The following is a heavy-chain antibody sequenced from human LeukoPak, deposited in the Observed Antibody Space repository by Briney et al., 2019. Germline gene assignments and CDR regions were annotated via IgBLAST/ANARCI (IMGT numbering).Heavy chain of an antibody. V-gene: IGHV4-4*07. D-gene: IGHD2-2*01. J-gene: IGHJ4*02. CDR3: ARSYCSSTSCYDY. CDR2: IYTSGST. CDR1: GGSISGYY. Sequence: SETLSLTCTVSGGSISGYYWSWIRQPAGKGLEWIGRIYTSGSTNYNPSLKSRVTMSVDTSKNQFSLKLSSVTAADTAVYYCARSYCSSTSCYDYWGQGTLVTVSS.